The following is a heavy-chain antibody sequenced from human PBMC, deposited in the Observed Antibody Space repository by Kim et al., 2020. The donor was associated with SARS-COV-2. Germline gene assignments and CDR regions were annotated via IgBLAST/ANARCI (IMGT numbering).Heavy chain of an antibody. Sequence: GGSLRLSCAASGFTFRSYAMNWVRQAPGKGLEWVSIVSSDVVTTVYADSVKGRFAISRDNSKSTVYLQMNSLRADDTAMYYCAKGYHYDGGTRTLDIWGQGTKVIVSP. V-gene: IGHV3-23*01. J-gene: IGHJ3*02. D-gene: IGHD3-22*01. CDR2: VSSDVVTT. CDR3: AKGYHYDGGTRTLDI. CDR1: GFTFRSYA.